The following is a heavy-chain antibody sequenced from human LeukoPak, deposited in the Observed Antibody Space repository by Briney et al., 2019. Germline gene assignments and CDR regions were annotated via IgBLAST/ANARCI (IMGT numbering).Heavy chain of an antibody. CDR1: GFTFDDYA. Sequence: GGSLRLSCAASGFTFDDYAIHWVRQAPGKGLEWVSLISGDGGSTNYADSVKGRFTISRDNSKKPLYLQMNSLRTEDTALYYCARSLPDYFDYWGQGTLVTVSS. CDR2: ISGDGGST. CDR3: ARSLPDYFDY. J-gene: IGHJ4*02. V-gene: IGHV3-43*02.